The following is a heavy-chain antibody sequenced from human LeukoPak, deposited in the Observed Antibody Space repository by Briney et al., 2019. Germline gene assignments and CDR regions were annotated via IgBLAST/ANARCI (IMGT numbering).Heavy chain of an antibody. CDR1: GFTFDDSA. CDR3: AKDIKGYSSAYAMDV. D-gene: IGHD5-18*01. V-gene: IGHV3-43*02. CDR2: ISGDGGDT. Sequence: PGGSLRLSCAASGFTFDDSAMHWVRHAPGKGLEWVSYISGDGGDTYYADSVKGRFTISRGNSKNSLSLQMNSLRTEDSALYYCAKDIKGYSSAYAMDVWGQGTTVTVSS. J-gene: IGHJ6*02.